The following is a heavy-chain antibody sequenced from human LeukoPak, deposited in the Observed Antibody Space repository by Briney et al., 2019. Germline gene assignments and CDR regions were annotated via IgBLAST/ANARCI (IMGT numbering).Heavy chain of an antibody. V-gene: IGHV5-51*01. CDR1: GYSFFSNYW. Sequence: GESLTISCKAYGYSFFSNYWIAWVRQMPGKGLDWMGFLYPGDSDSRYSPSFQGQVTISADRSISTAYLHWSSLKVSDTAMYYCARASRDGYNQNFDYWGQGTLVTVSS. CDR2: LYPGDSDS. CDR3: ARASRDGYNQNFDY. J-gene: IGHJ4*02. D-gene: IGHD5-24*01.